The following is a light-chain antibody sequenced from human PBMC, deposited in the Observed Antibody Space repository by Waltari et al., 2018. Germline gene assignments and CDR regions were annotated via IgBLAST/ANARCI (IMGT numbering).Light chain of an antibody. CDR3: CSYAGNCTVV. J-gene: IGLJ2*01. CDR1: TSVVGGYDL. CDR2: EVN. Sequence: ALTQPAPVSGSPGKSITIPCTGTTSVVGGYDLVPWYQQHPGKAPKLMIYEVNKRPSGVSHRFSGSRSGNTASLTISGLQAEDEADYHCCSYAGNCTVVFGGGTKLTVL. V-gene: IGLV2-23*02.